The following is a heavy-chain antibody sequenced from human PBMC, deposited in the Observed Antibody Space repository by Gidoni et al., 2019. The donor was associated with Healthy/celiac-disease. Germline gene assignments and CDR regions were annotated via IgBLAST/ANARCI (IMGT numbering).Heavy chain of an antibody. CDR3: ASELPYYFDY. CDR2: ISSSSSYI. J-gene: IGHJ4*02. CDR1: GFTFSSYS. Sequence: EVQLVVFGGGLVKPGGARRLSCPASGFTFSSYSMNWVRQAPGKGLEWVSSISSSSSYIYYADSVKGRFTISRDNAKNSLYLQMNSLRAEDTAVYYCASELPYYFDYWGQGTLVTVSS. D-gene: IGHD2-21*02. V-gene: IGHV3-21*01.